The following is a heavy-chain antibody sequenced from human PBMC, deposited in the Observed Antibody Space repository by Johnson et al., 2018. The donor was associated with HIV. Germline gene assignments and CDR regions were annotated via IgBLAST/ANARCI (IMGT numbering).Heavy chain of an antibody. CDR3: ARDLAALNAFDI. Sequence: QVQLVESGGGVVQPGRSLRLSCVASGFTFSSYAMHWVRQAPGKGLEWVAVISYDGSNKYYADSVKGRFTIPRDNSKNTLYLQMNSLRAEDKAVYYCARDLAALNAFDIWGQGTMVTVSS. CDR2: ISYDGSNK. CDR1: GFTFSSYA. J-gene: IGHJ3*02. D-gene: IGHD2-15*01. V-gene: IGHV3-30-3*01.